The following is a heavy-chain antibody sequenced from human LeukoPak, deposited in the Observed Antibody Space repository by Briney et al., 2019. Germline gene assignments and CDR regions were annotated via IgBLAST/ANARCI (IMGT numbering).Heavy chain of an antibody. D-gene: IGHD6-19*01. Sequence: GRSLRLSCAASGFTLSSYAMHWVRQAPGKGLEWVAVISYDGSNKYYADSVKGRFTISRDNSKNTLYLQMNSLRAEDTAVYYCARDMTVAGIGNWFDPWGQGTLVTVSS. CDR2: ISYDGSNK. J-gene: IGHJ5*02. CDR3: ARDMTVAGIGNWFDP. V-gene: IGHV3-30*04. CDR1: GFTLSSYA.